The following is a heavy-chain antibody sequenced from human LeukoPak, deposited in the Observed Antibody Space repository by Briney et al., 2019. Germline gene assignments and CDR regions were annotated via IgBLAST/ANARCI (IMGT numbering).Heavy chain of an antibody. CDR2: VSFGGIT. Sequence: PSETLSLTCSVSGGSITNYYWSWIRQPPGKGLEWIGYVSFGGITKYHPSLKSRVAISIDSWKTHVSLRLTSVTAADTAVYYCARSGWNNGKAYFQAWGQGSLVIVSS. J-gene: IGHJ1*01. V-gene: IGHV4-59*01. CDR3: ARSGWNNGKAYFQA. D-gene: IGHD2-21*01. CDR1: GGSITNYY.